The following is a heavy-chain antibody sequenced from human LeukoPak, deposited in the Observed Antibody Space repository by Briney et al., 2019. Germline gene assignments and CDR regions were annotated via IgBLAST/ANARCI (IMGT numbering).Heavy chain of an antibody. Sequence: ASVKVSCKASGYTFTSYGISWVRQAPGQGLEWMGWISAYNGNTNYAQKLQGRVTMTTDTSTSTAYIELRSLRSDDTAVYYCARVAGYSSGWLTGWGQGTLVTVSS. CDR3: ARVAGYSSGWLTG. D-gene: IGHD6-19*01. CDR2: ISAYNGNT. CDR1: GYTFTSYG. J-gene: IGHJ4*02. V-gene: IGHV1-18*01.